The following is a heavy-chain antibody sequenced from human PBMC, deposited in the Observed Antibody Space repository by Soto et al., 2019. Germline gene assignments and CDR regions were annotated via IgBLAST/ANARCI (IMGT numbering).Heavy chain of an antibody. J-gene: IGHJ6*02. D-gene: IGHD3-3*01. V-gene: IGHV1-69*13. CDR3: AREFPKIFGVLPYYYYGMDV. Sequence: SVKVSCKASGGTFSSYAISWVRQAPGQGLEWMGGIIPIFGTANYAQKFQGRVTITADESTSTAYMELSSLRSEDTAVYYCAREFPKIFGVLPYYYYGMDVWGQGTTVTVYS. CDR2: IIPIFGTA. CDR1: GGTFSSYA.